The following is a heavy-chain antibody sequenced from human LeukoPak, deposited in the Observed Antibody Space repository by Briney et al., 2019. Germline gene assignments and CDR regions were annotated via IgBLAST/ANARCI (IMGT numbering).Heavy chain of an antibody. V-gene: IGHV4-59*01. CDR2: IYYSGST. J-gene: IGHJ6*03. CDR3: ARSNPPVYGDYGIYYYYYMDV. Sequence: SETLSLTCTVSGGSISSYYWSWIRQPPGKGLEWIGYIYYSGSTNYNPSLKSRVTISVDTSKNQFSLKLSSVTAADTAVYYCARSNPPVYGDYGIYYYYYMDVWGKGTTVTISS. D-gene: IGHD4-17*01. CDR1: GGSISSYY.